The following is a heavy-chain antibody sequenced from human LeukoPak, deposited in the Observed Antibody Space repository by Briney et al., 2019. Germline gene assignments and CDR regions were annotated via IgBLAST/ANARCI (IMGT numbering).Heavy chain of an antibody. CDR3: ARSLWPEDY. Sequence: GGSLRLSCEASGFAFSSYWASWVRQAPGKGLEWVANINQDGNSQNYVDSVRDRFTISKDNAKNSVYLQMNSLRAEDTAVYYCARSLWPEDYWGQGILVTVSS. D-gene: IGHD2-21*01. V-gene: IGHV3-7*01. J-gene: IGHJ4*02. CDR2: INQDGNSQ. CDR1: GFAFSSYW.